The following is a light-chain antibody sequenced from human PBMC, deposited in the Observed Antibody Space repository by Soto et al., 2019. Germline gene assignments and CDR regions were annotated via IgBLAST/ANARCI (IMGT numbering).Light chain of an antibody. CDR3: QQFSSYPLT. CDR1: QTVRNNY. V-gene: IGKV3-20*01. J-gene: IGKJ4*01. Sequence: EFVFTHSPVTLSFSPVERATLSCRASQTVRNNYLAWYQQKPGQAPRLLIYDASSRATGIPDRFSGGGSGTDFTLTISRLEPEDFAVYYCQQFSSYPLTFGGGTKVDI. CDR2: DAS.